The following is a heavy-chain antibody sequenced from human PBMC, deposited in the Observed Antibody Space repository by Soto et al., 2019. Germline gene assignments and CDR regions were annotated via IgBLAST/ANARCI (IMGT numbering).Heavy chain of an antibody. D-gene: IGHD2-15*01. CDR2: ISSSSSYI. V-gene: IGHV3-21*01. CDR1: GFTFSSYS. Sequence: EVQLVESGGGLVKPGGSLRLSCAASGFTFSSYSMNWVRQAPGKGLEWVSSISSSSSYIYYADSVKGRFTISRDNAKNSLYLQMNSLRAEDTAVYYCARDGTPERDIVVVVASDYWGQGTLVTVSS. J-gene: IGHJ4*02. CDR3: ARDGTPERDIVVVVASDY.